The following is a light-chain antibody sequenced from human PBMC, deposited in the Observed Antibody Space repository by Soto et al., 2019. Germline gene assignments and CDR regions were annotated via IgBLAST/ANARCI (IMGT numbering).Light chain of an antibody. V-gene: IGKV3-20*01. Sequence: EIVLTRSTGPLSLSLVENATISRNTSQSVSSRYLAWYQQKPGPAPRLRIYGASSRATGIPDMFSGSGSGTDFTLTISRLEPEEFAVYYCQQYGSAITFVQGTRLEIK. J-gene: IGKJ5*01. CDR1: QSVSSRY. CDR2: GAS. CDR3: QQYGSAIT.